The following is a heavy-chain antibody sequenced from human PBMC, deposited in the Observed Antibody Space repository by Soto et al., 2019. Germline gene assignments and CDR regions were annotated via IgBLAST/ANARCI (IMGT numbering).Heavy chain of an antibody. CDR2: IKQDGSER. CDR3: ARSFYPYSSSSEYFQH. D-gene: IGHD6-6*01. Sequence: GGSLRLSCAASGFTFSSYWMSWVRQAPGKGLEWVANIKQDGSERYYVDSVKGRFTIARDNAKSSLYLQMDSLRAEDTAVYYCARSFYPYSSSSEYFQHWGQGTLVTVSS. V-gene: IGHV3-7*01. J-gene: IGHJ1*01. CDR1: GFTFSSYW.